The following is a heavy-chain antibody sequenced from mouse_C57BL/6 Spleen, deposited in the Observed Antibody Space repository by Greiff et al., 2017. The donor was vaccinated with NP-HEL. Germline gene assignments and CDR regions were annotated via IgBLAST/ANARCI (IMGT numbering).Heavy chain of an antibody. D-gene: IGHD4-1*01. J-gene: IGHJ2*01. V-gene: IGHV1-15*01. CDR2: IDPETGGT. CDR1: GYTFTDYE. Sequence: QVQLKQPGAELVRPGASVTLSCKASGYTFTDYEMHWVKQTPVHGLEWIGAIDPETGGTAYNQKFKGKAILTADKSSSTAYMELRSLTSEDSAVYYCTRSNWDVGDYWGQGTTLTVSS. CDR3: TRSNWDVGDY.